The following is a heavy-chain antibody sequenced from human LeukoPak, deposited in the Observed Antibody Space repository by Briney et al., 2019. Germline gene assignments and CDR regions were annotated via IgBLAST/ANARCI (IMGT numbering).Heavy chain of an antibody. D-gene: IGHD3-10*01. Sequence: SGGSLRLSCEGSGMTFSDYWMTWVRQAPGKGLEWVAVIKQDGSEKYYVDSLKGRFAISRDNDKALAYLQMNSLSAEGTAVYYCAAGRGWYFNLWGRGTLVSVSS. CDR2: IKQDGSEK. V-gene: IGHV3-7*01. J-gene: IGHJ2*01. CDR3: AAGRGWYFNL. CDR1: GMTFSDYW.